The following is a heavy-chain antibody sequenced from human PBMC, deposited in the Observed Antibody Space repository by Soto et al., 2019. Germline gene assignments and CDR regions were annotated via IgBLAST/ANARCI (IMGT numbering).Heavy chain of an antibody. CDR1: GYTFTSYD. CDR3: APGLGYCSGGSCPN. J-gene: IGHJ4*02. Sequence: ASVKVSCKASGYTFTSYDINWVRQATGQGLEWMGWMNPNSGNTGYAQKFQGRVTMTRNTSISTAYVELSSLRSEDTAVYYCAPGLGYCSGGSCPNWGQGTLVTVSS. CDR2: MNPNSGNT. V-gene: IGHV1-8*01. D-gene: IGHD2-15*01.